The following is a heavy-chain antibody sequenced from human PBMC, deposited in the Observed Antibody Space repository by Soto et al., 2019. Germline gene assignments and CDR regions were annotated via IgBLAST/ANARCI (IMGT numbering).Heavy chain of an antibody. J-gene: IGHJ3*02. CDR2: VTGSGDAT. Sequence: GGSLRLSCAASGFSFSRYGMSWLRQVPGKGLEWVSSVTGSGDATYYADSVKGRFIISRDNSRNTLFLQMNGLRAEDTAMFYCANTAVAGSWSAFDIWGQWTMVTVSS. D-gene: IGHD6-19*01. CDR3: ANTAVAGSWSAFDI. CDR1: GFSFSRYG. V-gene: IGHV3-23*01.